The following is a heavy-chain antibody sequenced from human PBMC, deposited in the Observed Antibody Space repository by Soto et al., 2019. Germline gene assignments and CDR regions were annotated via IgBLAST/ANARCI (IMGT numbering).Heavy chain of an antibody. CDR2: ISAYNGNT. D-gene: IGHD2-2*01. CDR1: GYTFTSYD. V-gene: IGHV1-18*01. J-gene: IGHJ6*02. Sequence: QVQLVQSGVEVKKPGASVKVSCKASGYTFTSYDISWVRQAPGQGLEWMGWISAYNGNTNYAQKLQGRVTMTTDTSTSTAYMELRSLRSDDTDVYYCATPFCSSTSCYLKGMDVWGQGTTVTVSS. CDR3: ATPFCSSTSCYLKGMDV.